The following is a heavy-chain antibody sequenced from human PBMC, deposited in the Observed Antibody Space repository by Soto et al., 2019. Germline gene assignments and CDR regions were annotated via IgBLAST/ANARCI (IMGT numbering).Heavy chain of an antibody. CDR3: ARYSSGPWGYFDL. J-gene: IGHJ2*01. Sequence: SETLSLTCTVSGGSISSYYWSWIRQHSGKGLEWNGYIYYSGSTNYNPSLKSRVTISVDTSKNQFSLKLSSVTAADTAVYYCARYSSGPWGYFDLWGRGTLVTVSS. CDR2: IYYSGST. CDR1: GGSISSYY. D-gene: IGHD6-19*01. V-gene: IGHV4-59*01.